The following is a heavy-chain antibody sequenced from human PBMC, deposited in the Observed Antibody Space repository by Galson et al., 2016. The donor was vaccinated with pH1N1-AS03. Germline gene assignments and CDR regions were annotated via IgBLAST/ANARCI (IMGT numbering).Heavy chain of an antibody. Sequence: QSGAEVKKPGGSLRISCQGSGYSFTKYWITWVRQLPGKGLEWMGRFDPSDSQTNYKSSFQGHVTMSVDKSISTAYLQWGSLKASDTAIYYCARQNQGWCGGGSSCHSAYYFGIDVWGQGTAVTVSS. CDR2: FDPSDSQT. CDR3: ARQNQGWCGGGSSCHSAYYFGIDV. J-gene: IGHJ6*02. CDR1: GYSFTKYW. D-gene: IGHD2-15*01. V-gene: IGHV5-10-1*01.